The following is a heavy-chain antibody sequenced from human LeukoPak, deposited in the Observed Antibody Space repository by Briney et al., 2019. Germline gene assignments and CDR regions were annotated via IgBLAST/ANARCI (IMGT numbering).Heavy chain of an antibody. J-gene: IGHJ4*02. CDR3: AKLWFGEPQYYFDY. V-gene: IGHV3-23*01. CDR1: GFTFSSYA. CDR2: ISGSGGST. D-gene: IGHD3-10*01. Sequence: GGSLRLSCASSGFTFSSYAMSWVRQAPGRGLEWVSAISGSGGSTYYADSVKGRFTISRDNSKNTLYLQMNSLRAEDTAVYYCAKLWFGEPQYYFDYWGQGTLVTVSS.